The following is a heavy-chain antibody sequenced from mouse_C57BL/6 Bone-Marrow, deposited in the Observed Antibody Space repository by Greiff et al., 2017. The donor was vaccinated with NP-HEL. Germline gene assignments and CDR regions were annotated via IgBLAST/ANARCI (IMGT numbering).Heavy chain of an antibody. CDR3: ARITTVVATDYYAMDY. D-gene: IGHD1-1*01. CDR1: GFTFSDYG. V-gene: IGHV5-17*01. Sequence: DVKLVESGGGLVKPGGSLTLSCAASGFTFSDYGMHWVRQAPEKGLEWVAYISSGSSTIYYADTVKGRFTISRDNAKNTLFLQMTSLRSEDTAMYYCARITTVVATDYYAMDYWGQGTSVTVSS. CDR2: ISSGSSTI. J-gene: IGHJ4*01.